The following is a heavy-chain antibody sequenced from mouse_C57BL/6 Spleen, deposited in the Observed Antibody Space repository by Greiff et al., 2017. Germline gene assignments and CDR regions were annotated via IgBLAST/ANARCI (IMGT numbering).Heavy chain of an antibody. D-gene: IGHD2-2*01. Sequence: EVKLVESGPELVKPGASVKISCKASGYSFTDYNMNWVKQSNGKSLEWIGVINPNYGTTSYNQKFKGKATLTVDQSSSTAYMQLNSLTSEDSAVYYGARSGYGYDGGFAYWGQGTLVTVSA. V-gene: IGHV1-39*01. CDR3: ARSGYGYDGGFAY. CDR2: INPNYGTT. CDR1: GYSFTDYN. J-gene: IGHJ3*01.